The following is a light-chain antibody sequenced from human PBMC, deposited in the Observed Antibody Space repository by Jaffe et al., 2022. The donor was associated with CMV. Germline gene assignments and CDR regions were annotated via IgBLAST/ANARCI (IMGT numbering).Light chain of an antibody. CDR1: QIISTS. J-gene: IGKJ2*01. CDR2: KAS. V-gene: IGKV1-5*03. Sequence: DIQMTQSPSTLSASVGDRVTITCRASQIISTSLAWYQQKPGKAPKLLIYKASSLESGVPSRFSGSGSGTEFTLTISSLQPDDFATYYCQQYSSYSHTFGQGTKLEIK. CDR3: QQYSSYSHT.